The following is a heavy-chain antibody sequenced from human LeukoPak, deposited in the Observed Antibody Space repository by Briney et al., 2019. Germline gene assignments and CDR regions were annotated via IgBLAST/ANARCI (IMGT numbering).Heavy chain of an antibody. V-gene: IGHV5-51*01. Sequence: GESLKISCKGSGYSFTSYWIGWVRQMPGKGLEWMGIIYPGDSDTRYSPSFQGQVTISADKSISTAYLQWSSLKASDTAMYYCARVSGGRIPSYDAFDIWGQGTMVTVSS. CDR2: IYPGDSDT. J-gene: IGHJ3*02. CDR3: ARVSGGRIPSYDAFDI. CDR1: GYSFTSYW. D-gene: IGHD1-26*01.